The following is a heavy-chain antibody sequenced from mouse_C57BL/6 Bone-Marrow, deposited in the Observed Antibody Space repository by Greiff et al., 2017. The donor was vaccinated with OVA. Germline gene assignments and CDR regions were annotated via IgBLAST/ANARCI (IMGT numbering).Heavy chain of an antibody. CDR2: ISYSGST. CDR3: SRLGYGSWKYFAV. V-gene: IGHV3-8*01. Sequence: EVKLMESGPGLAKPSQTLSLTCSVTGYSITSDYWNWIRKFPGNKLEYMGYISYSGSTNYNPYLKSRISITRDTSKTQYYLQLNSVTTEDASTYYCSRLGYGSWKYFAVWGTGTTVTVSS. D-gene: IGHD1-1*02. CDR1: GYSITSDY. J-gene: IGHJ1*03.